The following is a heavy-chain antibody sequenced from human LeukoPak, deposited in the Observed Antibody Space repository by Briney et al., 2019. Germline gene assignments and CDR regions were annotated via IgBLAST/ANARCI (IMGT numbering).Heavy chain of an antibody. CDR1: GGTFSSYA. CDR3: ARATGGYSYGTYYFDY. V-gene: IGHV1-69*05. CDR2: IIPIFGTA. D-gene: IGHD5-18*01. J-gene: IGHJ4*02. Sequence: SVKVSCKASGGTFSSYAISWVRQAPGQGLEWMGGIIPIFGTANYAQKFQGRVTITTDESTSTAYMELSSLRSEDTAVYYCARATGGYSYGTYYFDYWGQGTLVTVSS.